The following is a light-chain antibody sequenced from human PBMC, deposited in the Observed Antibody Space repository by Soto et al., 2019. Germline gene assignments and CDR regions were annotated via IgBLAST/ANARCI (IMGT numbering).Light chain of an antibody. J-gene: IGLJ2*01. V-gene: IGLV2-8*01. Sequence: QSALTQPPSASGSPGQSVTISCTGTSSDVGGYNFVSWYQQHPGKAPKLMIYEVSERPSGVPDRFSGSKSGNAASLTVSGLQAEDEADYYCSSYAASRTLIFGGGTKVTVL. CDR1: SSDVGGYNF. CDR2: EVS. CDR3: SSYAASRTLI.